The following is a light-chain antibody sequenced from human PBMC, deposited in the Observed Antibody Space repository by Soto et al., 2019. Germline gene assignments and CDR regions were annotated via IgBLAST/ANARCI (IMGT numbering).Light chain of an antibody. J-gene: IGKJ1*01. CDR2: KAS. V-gene: IGKV1-5*03. CDR3: QHYNSYSEA. CDR1: QTISSW. Sequence: DIQMTQSPSTLSGSIGDGVTITCRASQTISSWLAWYQQKPGKAPKLLIYKASTLKSGVPPRFRGSGSGTEFTLTSSSLQPDDFATYYCQHYNSYSEAFGQGTKVDIK.